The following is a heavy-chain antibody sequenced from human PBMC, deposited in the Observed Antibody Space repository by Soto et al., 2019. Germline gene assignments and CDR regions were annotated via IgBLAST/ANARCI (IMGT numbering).Heavy chain of an antibody. J-gene: IGHJ5*02. Sequence: SETLSLTCTVSGGSISSYYWSWIRQPPGKGLEWIGYIYYSGSTNYNPSLKSRVTISVDTSKNQFSLKLSSVTAADTAVYYCASQGGGYSYGPGDWFDPWGQGTLVTVSS. CDR2: IYYSGST. CDR1: GGSISSYY. CDR3: ASQGGGYSYGPGDWFDP. D-gene: IGHD5-18*01. V-gene: IGHV4-59*01.